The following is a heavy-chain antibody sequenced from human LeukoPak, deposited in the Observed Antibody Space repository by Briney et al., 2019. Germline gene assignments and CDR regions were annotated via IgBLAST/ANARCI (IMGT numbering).Heavy chain of an antibody. CDR2: ISSNGGST. V-gene: IGHV3-64D*06. Sequence: GGSLRLSCSASGFTFSSYAMHWVRQAPGKGLEYVSAISSNGGSTYYADSVKGRFTISRDNSKNTLYLQMSGLRAEDTAVYYCVKGTTGYFDYWGQGTLVTVSS. CDR1: GFTFSSYA. D-gene: IGHD4-17*01. CDR3: VKGTTGYFDY. J-gene: IGHJ4*02.